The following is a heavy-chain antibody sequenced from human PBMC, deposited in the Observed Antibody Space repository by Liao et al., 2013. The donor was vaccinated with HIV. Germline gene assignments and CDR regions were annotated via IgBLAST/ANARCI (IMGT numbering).Heavy chain of an antibody. J-gene: IGHJ4*02. Sequence: QLQLQESGPGLVKPSETLSLTCTVSGGSISSSSYYWGWIRQPPGKGLEWIGSIYYSGSTYYNPSLKSRVTISVDTSKNQFSLKLSSVTAADTAVYYCARGESYSSSINYFDYWAREPWSPSPQ. V-gene: IGHV4-39*07. CDR2: IYYSGST. D-gene: IGHD6-6*01. CDR1: GGSISSSSYY. CDR3: ARGESYSSSINYFDY.